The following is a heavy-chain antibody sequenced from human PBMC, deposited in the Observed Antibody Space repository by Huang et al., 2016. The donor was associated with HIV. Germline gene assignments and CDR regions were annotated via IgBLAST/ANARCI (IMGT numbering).Heavy chain of an antibody. D-gene: IGHD3-22*01. CDR2: IYPDDSQT. CDR1: GYTFTTYW. Sequence: EVQLVQSGAEVKESGESLKISCKGSGYTFTTYWIGWVRQRPGKGLEGMVIIYPDDSQTRYSPTFQGQVTISADKSLSTAYLQWSSLRASDTALYYCATGNYYEYFDYWGQGTLVTVSS. V-gene: IGHV5-51*03. CDR3: ATGNYYEYFDY. J-gene: IGHJ4*02.